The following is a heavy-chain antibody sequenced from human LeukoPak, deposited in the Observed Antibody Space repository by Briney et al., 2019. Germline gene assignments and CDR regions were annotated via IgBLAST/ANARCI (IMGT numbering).Heavy chain of an antibody. CDR1: GYTFASYD. J-gene: IGHJ6*02. CDR3: ARGGRIRFLEWLPVDYYGMDV. D-gene: IGHD3-3*01. Sequence: PGASVKVSCKASGYTFASYDINWVRQATGQGLEWMGWMNPNSGNTGYAQKFQGRVTMTRNTSISTAYMELSSLRSEDTAVYYCARGGRIRFLEWLPVDYYGMDVWGQGTTVTVSS. V-gene: IGHV1-8*01. CDR2: MNPNSGNT.